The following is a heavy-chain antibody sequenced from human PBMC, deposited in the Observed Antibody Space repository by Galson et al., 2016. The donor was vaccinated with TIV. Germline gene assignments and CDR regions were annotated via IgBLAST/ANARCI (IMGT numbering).Heavy chain of an antibody. CDR3: ARATPSVFGIIMTLDS. CDR2: TFYRSKWYN. Sequence: CAISGDSVSSNSAAWNWLRQSPSRGLEWLGRTFYRSKWYNDYAPSVKSRITINPDTSKNQFSLQLYSVIPEDTAVYYCARATPSVFGIIMTLDSWGQGTLVTVSS. J-gene: IGHJ4*02. CDR1: GDSVSSNSAA. D-gene: IGHD3-16*01. V-gene: IGHV6-1*01.